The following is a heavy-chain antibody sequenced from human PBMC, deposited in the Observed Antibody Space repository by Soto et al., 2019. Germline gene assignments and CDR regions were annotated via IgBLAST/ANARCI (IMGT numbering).Heavy chain of an antibody. J-gene: IGHJ5*02. Sequence: SETLSLTCSVSGAALNSGNYYWSWIRQIPGKGLEWIGHIYVTGAVDYNPSLRDRITISQVTSERQFSLNLGRVTAADSAGYYRARLRIATYNYKWFDPWGKGTLVTVSS. CDR2: IYVTGAV. CDR3: ARLRIATYNYKWFDP. V-gene: IGHV4-31*03. CDR1: GAALNSGNYY. D-gene: IGHD1-20*01.